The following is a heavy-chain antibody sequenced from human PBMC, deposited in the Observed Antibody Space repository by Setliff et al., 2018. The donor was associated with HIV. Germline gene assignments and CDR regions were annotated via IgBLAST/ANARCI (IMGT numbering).Heavy chain of an antibody. J-gene: IGHJ4*02. CDR2: IKEDGNDK. CDR1: GFTLSSYW. Sequence: PGGSLRLSCAASGFTLSSYWMKWVRQTPGKGLEWLANIKEDGNDKYYVDSMKGRLTISRDNSKNTLYLQMNSLRAEDTAVYYCAKTCGTIFGVVIPPFDYWGQGTLVTVSS. D-gene: IGHD3-3*01. CDR3: AKTCGTIFGVVIPPFDY. V-gene: IGHV3-7*03.